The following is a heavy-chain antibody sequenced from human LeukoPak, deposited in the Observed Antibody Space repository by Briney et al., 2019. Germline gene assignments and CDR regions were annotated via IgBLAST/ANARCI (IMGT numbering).Heavy chain of an antibody. D-gene: IGHD6-13*01. CDR3: AKDGQQLTPQTYYFDY. Sequence: GGSLRLSCAASGFTFSDYYMHWVRQAPGKGLEWVAVISYDGSNKYYADSVKGRFTISRDNSKNTLYLQMNSLRAEDTAVYYCAKDGQQLTPQTYYFDYWGQGTLVTVSS. CDR1: GFTFSDYY. J-gene: IGHJ4*02. CDR2: ISYDGSNK. V-gene: IGHV3-30*18.